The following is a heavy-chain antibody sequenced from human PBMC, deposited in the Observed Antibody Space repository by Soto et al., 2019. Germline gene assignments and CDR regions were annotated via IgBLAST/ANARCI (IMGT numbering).Heavy chain of an antibody. CDR1: GGSLSTSTCF. Sequence: SETLSLTCTVAGGSLSTSTCFWTWIRQPPGKGPEWMGSINYSGTTNYTPSLKSRMTISVDTSKNQFSLKLSSVTAADTAVYYCARDQGYCSGGSCYSSWFDPWGQGTLVTVSS. CDR3: ARDQGYCSGGSCYSSWFDP. J-gene: IGHJ5*02. V-gene: IGHV4-39*07. CDR2: INYSGTT. D-gene: IGHD2-15*01.